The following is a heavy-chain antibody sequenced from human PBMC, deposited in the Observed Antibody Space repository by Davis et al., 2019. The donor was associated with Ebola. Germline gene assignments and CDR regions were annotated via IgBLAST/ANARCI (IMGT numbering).Heavy chain of an antibody. J-gene: IGHJ4*02. V-gene: IGHV3-23*01. D-gene: IGHD3-22*01. CDR1: GFTFSIFA. Sequence: GGSLRLSCAASGFTFSIFAMNWVRQAPGKGLEWVSAISGSGGRTNYADSVKGRFTISRDNSKNTLYLQMNSLKAEDTAVYYCARDFDRVREWGQGTLVTVSS. CDR2: ISGSGGRT. CDR3: ARDFDRVRE.